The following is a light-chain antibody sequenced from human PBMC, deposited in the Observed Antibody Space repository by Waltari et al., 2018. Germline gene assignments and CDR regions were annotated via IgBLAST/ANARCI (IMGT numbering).Light chain of an antibody. V-gene: IGLV2-14*03. Sequence: QSALTQPASVSGSPGQSITISCTGTCSDVGGYNYVSWYQQHPGKAPKLMIYDVNNRPSGVSNRFSGSKSGNTASLTISGLQAEDEADYYCCSHTSDDTYVFGSGTKVTVL. CDR1: CSDVGGYNY. J-gene: IGLJ1*01. CDR2: DVN. CDR3: CSHTSDDTYV.